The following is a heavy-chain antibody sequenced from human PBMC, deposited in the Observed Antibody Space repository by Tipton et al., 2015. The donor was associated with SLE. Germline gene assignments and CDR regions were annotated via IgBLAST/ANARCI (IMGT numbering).Heavy chain of an antibody. CDR3: ARGAYFYYDMDV. CDR1: GGSISNYY. V-gene: IGHV4-59*07. D-gene: IGHD3-16*01. J-gene: IGHJ6*02. CDR2: MYDSGST. Sequence: TLSLTCTVSGGSISNYYWSWIRQPPGKGLEWIGYMYDSGSTTYNPSLKSRVTISVDASKNQFSLNLSSVTAADTAVYYCARGAYFYYDMDVWGQGTTVIVPS.